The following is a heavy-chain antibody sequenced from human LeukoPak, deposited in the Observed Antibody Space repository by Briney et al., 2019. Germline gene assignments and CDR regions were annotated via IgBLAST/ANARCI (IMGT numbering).Heavy chain of an antibody. V-gene: IGHV3-23*01. CDR1: GFTFSTFA. J-gene: IGHJ4*02. Sequence: GGSLRLSCAASGFTFSTFAMIWVRQPPGKGLEWVSSIYPSGGEIHYADSVRGRFTISRDNSKSTLSLQMNSLRAEDTAVYYCAKDTLYCSASICYLFDYWGQGTLVTVSS. CDR3: AKDTLYCSASICYLFDY. CDR2: IYPSGGEI. D-gene: IGHD2-15*01.